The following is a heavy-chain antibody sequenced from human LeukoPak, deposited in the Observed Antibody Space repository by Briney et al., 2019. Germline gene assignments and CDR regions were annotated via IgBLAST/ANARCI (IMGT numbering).Heavy chain of an antibody. CDR2: IKQDGSKK. D-gene: IGHD3-22*01. CDR3: ARDTPYDSSGYPLDM. Sequence: PGGSLRLSCAASGFSFSSYWMSWVRQAPGKGLEWVANIKQDGSKKYYVDSVKGRFTISRDNAKNSLYLQMNSLRAEDTVVYYCARDTPYDSSGYPLDMWGQGTMVTVSS. J-gene: IGHJ3*02. CDR1: GFSFSSYW. V-gene: IGHV3-7*01.